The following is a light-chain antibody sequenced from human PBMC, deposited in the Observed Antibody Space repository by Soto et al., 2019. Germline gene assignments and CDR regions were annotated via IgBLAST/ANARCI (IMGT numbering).Light chain of an antibody. J-gene: IGLJ1*01. CDR1: SSDVGGHNS. Sequence: QSALTQPASVSGSPGQSITISCTGTSSDVGGHNSVSWYRHDPGKAPKLMIYDVSNRPSGVSDRFSGSKSGNTASLTISGLQIEDEADYYCSSFTSSVTYVFGTGTKVTVL. V-gene: IGLV2-14*01. CDR2: DVS. CDR3: SSFTSSVTYV.